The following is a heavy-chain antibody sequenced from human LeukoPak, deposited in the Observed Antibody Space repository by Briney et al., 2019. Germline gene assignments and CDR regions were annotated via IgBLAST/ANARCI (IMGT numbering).Heavy chain of an antibody. CDR2: ISSSSSYI. V-gene: IGHV3-21*01. CDR3: APQLGSAESRVRYCSSTSCPQFDY. Sequence: PGGSLRLSCAASGFTFSSYSMNWVRQAPGKGLEWVSSISSSSSYIYYADSVKGRFTISRDNAKNSLYLQMNSLRAEDTAVYYCAPQLGSAESRVRYCSSTSCPQFDYWGQGTLVTVSS. CDR1: GFTFSSYS. D-gene: IGHD2-2*01. J-gene: IGHJ4*02.